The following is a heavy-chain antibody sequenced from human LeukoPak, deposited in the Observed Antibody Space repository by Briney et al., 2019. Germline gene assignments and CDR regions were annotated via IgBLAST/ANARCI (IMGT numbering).Heavy chain of an antibody. V-gene: IGHV3-23*01. Sequence: GRSLRLSCAASGFTFSSNAMSWVRQAPGKGLGWVSTVSGSGGSTYYADSVKGRFTISRDNSKNTLYLQMNSLRAEDTAVYYCARGKGHDTSSTDYWGQGTLVTVSS. CDR2: VSGSGGST. D-gene: IGHD3-10*01. CDR3: ARGKGHDTSSTDY. J-gene: IGHJ4*02. CDR1: GFTFSSNA.